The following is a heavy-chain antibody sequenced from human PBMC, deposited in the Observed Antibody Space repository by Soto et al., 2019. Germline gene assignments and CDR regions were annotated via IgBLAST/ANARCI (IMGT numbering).Heavy chain of an antibody. CDR3: ARDKITGLFDY. V-gene: IGHV4-34*01. CDR1: GGSFSGYY. Sequence: QVQLQQWGAGLLKPSETLSLTCAVYGGSFSGYYWTWIRQPPGTGLEWIGEINHSGSTNYNPSLKRRVPISVDTSTNQFSLKLTSVTAADTAVYYCARDKITGLFDYWGQGTLVTVSS. CDR2: INHSGST. J-gene: IGHJ4*02. D-gene: IGHD2-8*02.